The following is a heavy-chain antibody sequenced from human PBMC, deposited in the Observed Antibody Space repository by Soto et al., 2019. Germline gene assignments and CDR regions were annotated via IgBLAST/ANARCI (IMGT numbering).Heavy chain of an antibody. CDR1: GGSISSGGYY. CDR2: IYYSGST. V-gene: IGHV4-31*03. J-gene: IGHJ4*02. CDR3: ASIVVVVAAPAFFDY. Sequence: PSETLSLTCTVSGGSISSGGYYWSWIRQHPGKGLEWIGYIYYSGSTYYNPSLKSRVTISVDTSKNQFSLKLSSVTAADTAVYYCASIVVVVAAPAFFDYWGQGTLVTVSS. D-gene: IGHD2-15*01.